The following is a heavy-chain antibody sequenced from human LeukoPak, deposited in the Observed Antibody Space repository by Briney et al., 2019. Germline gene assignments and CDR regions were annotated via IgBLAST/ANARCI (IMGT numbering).Heavy chain of an antibody. D-gene: IGHD3-16*01. Sequence: SVKVSCKASGGVFTTYAISWVRQAPGQGLEWMGSIIPFLGTTNYAQKFQGRVTITADEPTRTAYMELTYVRSDDTAVYYCAREARDPTPLGDAFDIWGQGTMVTVSS. CDR3: AREARDPTPLGDAFDI. J-gene: IGHJ3*02. V-gene: IGHV1-69*11. CDR2: IIPFLGTT. CDR1: GGVFTTYA.